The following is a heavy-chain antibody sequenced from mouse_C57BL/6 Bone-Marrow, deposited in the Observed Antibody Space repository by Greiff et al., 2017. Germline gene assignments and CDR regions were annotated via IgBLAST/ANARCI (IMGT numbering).Heavy chain of an antibody. CDR3: VTTVVDYAMDY. CDR2: ISSGGVYI. Sequence: EVQRVESGEGLVKPGGSLKLSCAASGFTFSSYAMSWVRQTPEKRLEWVAYISSGGVYIYYADTVKGRFTISRDNARNTLYLQMSSLKSEDTAMYYSVTTVVDYAMDYWGQGTSVTVSS. CDR1: GFTFSSYA. V-gene: IGHV5-9-1*02. J-gene: IGHJ4*01. D-gene: IGHD1-1*01.